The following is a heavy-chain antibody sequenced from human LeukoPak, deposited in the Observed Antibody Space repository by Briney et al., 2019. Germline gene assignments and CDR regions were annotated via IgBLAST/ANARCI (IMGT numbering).Heavy chain of an antibody. CDR2: IYYSGST. CDR1: GGSISSNY. J-gene: IGHJ4*02. CDR3: ATWSSSSGEVY. D-gene: IGHD6-6*01. V-gene: IGHV4-59*08. Sequence: SETLSLTCTVSGGSISSNYWSWFRQPPAKGLEWIGYIYYSGSTDYNPSLKSRVTISVDTSRNQFSLNLSSATAADTAVYYCATWSSSSGEVYWGQGTLVTVSS.